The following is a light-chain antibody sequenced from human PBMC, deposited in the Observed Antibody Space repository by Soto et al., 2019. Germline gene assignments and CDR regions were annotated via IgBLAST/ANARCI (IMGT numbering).Light chain of an antibody. CDR1: SSNIGAGYD. CDR2: GNS. CDR3: QSYDSSLSGVV. Sequence: QSVLTQPPSVSGAPGQRVTISCTGSSSNIGAGYDVHWYQQLPGTAPKLLIYGNSNRPSGVPDRFSGSKSGTSASLAITGLHAEHEADYYCQSYDSSLSGVVFGGGTKLTVL. V-gene: IGLV1-40*01. J-gene: IGLJ2*01.